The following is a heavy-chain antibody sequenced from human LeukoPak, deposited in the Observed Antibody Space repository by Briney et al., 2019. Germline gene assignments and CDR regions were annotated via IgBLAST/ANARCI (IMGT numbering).Heavy chain of an antibody. D-gene: IGHD3-3*01. CDR1: GFSFSIFG. V-gene: IGHV3-21*01. Sequence: PGGSLRLSCAASGFSFSIFGMKWVRQAPGKGREWVLSISSGASYIFYADSVKGRFTISRDNTKNSLYLQMNSLRIEDTAVYYCARRFDFWRGNYYLKWFHHCGQGSLVTVSS. J-gene: IGHJ5*02. CDR3: ARRFDFWRGNYYLKWFHH. CDR2: ISSGASYI.